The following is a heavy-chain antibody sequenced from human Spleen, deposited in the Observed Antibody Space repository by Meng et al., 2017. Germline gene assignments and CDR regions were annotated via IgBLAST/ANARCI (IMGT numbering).Heavy chain of an antibody. CDR1: GGPINSGTYY. V-gene: IGHV4-61*02. CDR2: IYTSGST. CDR3: ARGPTTMAHDFDY. D-gene: IGHD4-11*01. Sequence: QLQLQVPGPGLMKPSQTRSLTCTVSGGPINSGTYYWSWIRQPAGKGLEWIGHIYTSGSTDYNPSLESRATISVDTSQNNLSLKLSSVTAADSAVYYCARGPTTMAHDFDYWGQGTLVTVSS. J-gene: IGHJ4*02.